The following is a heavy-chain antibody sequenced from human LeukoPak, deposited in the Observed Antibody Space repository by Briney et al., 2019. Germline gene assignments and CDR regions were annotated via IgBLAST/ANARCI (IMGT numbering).Heavy chain of an antibody. J-gene: IGHJ3*02. D-gene: IGHD3-3*01. CDR1: GFTFSSYW. CDR3: ARDGLEWLEDVFDI. CDR2: INQDGSEK. Sequence: GGSLRLSCAASGFTFSSYWMSWVRQAPGKGLEWVANINQDGSEKYYADSVKGRFTISRDNAKNSLYLQMNSLRAENTAVYYSARDGLEWLEDVFDIWGQGTMVTVSS. V-gene: IGHV3-7*01.